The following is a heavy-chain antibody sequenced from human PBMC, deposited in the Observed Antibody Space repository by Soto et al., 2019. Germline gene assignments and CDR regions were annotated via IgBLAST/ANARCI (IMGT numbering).Heavy chain of an antibody. CDR3: AQVMVRKFGSGTSRPSGFYV. Sequence: ASVKVSCKASRYTFSSYGFTWVRQAPGQGLQWMGWITAYNDDTNYAQKFQRRVTMTTDTSTSTAYMEFRSLRSDDTAVYYCAQVMVRKFGSGTSRPSGFYVWGQGTTLTVSS. J-gene: IGHJ6*02. D-gene: IGHD3-10*01. CDR1: RYTFSSYG. CDR2: ITAYNDDT. V-gene: IGHV1-18*01.